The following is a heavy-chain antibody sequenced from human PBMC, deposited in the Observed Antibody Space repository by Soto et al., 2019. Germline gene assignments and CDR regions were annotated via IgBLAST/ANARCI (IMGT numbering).Heavy chain of an antibody. CDR3: ARSATGSFFYAMDV. D-gene: IGHD2-15*01. V-gene: IGHV1-3*01. J-gene: IGHJ6*02. Sequence: ASVKVSCKASGYTFSTYAMHWVRQAPGQRLEWLGWINAGNGNTKYSQKFQGRVTIIRDTSANTAYMELSSQRSEDTALYSCARSATGSFFYAMDVWGQGTTVTVSS. CDR2: INAGNGNT. CDR1: GYTFSTYA.